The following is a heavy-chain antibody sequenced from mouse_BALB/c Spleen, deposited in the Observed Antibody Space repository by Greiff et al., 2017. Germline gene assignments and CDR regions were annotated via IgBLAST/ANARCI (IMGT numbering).Heavy chain of an antibody. CDR2: IRLKSNNYAT. CDR1: GFTFSNYW. J-gene: IGHJ2*01. V-gene: IGHV6-6*02. CDR3: TRIYYGNSYYFDY. D-gene: IGHD2-1*01. Sequence: LQQSGGGLVQPGGSMKLSCVASGFTFSNYWMNWVRQSPEKGLEWVAEIRLKSNNYATHYAESVKGRFTISRDDSKSSVYLQMNNLRAEDTGIYYCTRIYYGNSYYFDYWGQGTTLTVSS.